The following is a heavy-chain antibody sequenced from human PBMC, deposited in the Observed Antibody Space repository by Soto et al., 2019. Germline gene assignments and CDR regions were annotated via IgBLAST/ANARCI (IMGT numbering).Heavy chain of an antibody. D-gene: IGHD3-10*01. CDR2: IYYSGST. CDR1: GGSISRRSYY. V-gene: IGHV4-39*01. Sequence: QLQLQESGPGLVKPSETLSLTCTVSGGSISRRSYYWGWISQPPGKGLEWIGSIYYSGSTYYNPSLKSRVSISVQTFEKHCRPTLSSVTSSYSAVYYCVARSYGSGSYYNVVVFGCRALDCGMDVWGRGTTVTVSS. CDR3: VARSYGSGSYYNVVVFGCRALDCGMDV. J-gene: IGHJ6*02.